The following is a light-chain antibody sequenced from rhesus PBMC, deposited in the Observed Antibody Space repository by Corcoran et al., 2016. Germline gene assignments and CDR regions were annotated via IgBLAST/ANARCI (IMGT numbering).Light chain of an antibody. CDR3: LQSKNSPWT. J-gene: IGKJ1*01. Sequence: DIVLTQSPASLAVSPGQRATITCRASESVSFFGMNLIHWYQQKPGQPPKLLIYQASTKDTGVPARFSGSGSWTDFPLTIYPVEADDAADYYCLQSKNSPWTFGQWTKVEIK. CDR2: QAS. CDR1: ESVSFFGMNL. V-gene: IGKV7-13*01.